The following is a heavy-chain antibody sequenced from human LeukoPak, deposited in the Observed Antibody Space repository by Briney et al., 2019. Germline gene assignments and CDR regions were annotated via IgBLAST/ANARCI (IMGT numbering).Heavy chain of an antibody. D-gene: IGHD3-10*01. Sequence: GGSLRLSCAASGFTFSTYWMSWVRQAPGKGLEWVANIKPDGSEKHYVDSVKGRFTISRDNAENSLYLQMNSLRAEDTAVYYCARGGDSLHYWGQGTLVTVSS. CDR1: GFTFSTYW. CDR2: IKPDGSEK. J-gene: IGHJ4*02. CDR3: ARGGDSLHY. V-gene: IGHV3-7*02.